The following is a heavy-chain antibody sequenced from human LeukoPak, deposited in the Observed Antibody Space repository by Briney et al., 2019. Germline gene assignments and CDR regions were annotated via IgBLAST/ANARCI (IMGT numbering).Heavy chain of an antibody. CDR3: AKPLLRYIGASSHQRYGDPFDY. D-gene: IGHD4-17*01. V-gene: IGHV3-30*18. CDR2: ISYDGSNK. J-gene: IGHJ4*02. Sequence: GGSLRLSCAASGFTFSSYGMHWVRQAPGKGLEWVAVISYDGSNKYYADSVKGRFTISRDNSKNTLYLQMNSLRAEDTAVYYCAKPLLRYIGASSHQRYGDPFDYWGQGTLVTVSS. CDR1: GFTFSSYG.